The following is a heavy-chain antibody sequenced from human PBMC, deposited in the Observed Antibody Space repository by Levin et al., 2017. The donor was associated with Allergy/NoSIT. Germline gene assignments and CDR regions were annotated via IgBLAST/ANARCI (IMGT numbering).Heavy chain of an antibody. J-gene: IGHJ4*02. V-gene: IGHV3-73*01. D-gene: IGHD4-11*01. CDR1: GFVFSDSA. CDR3: ARQNRQNGDYHFDY. CDR2: IRSRANSYST. Sequence: SGGSLRLSCAASGFVFSDSAVHWVRQASGKGLEWVGRIRSRANSYSTAYAASVKGRFTISRDDSKNTAYLQMNSLKTEDTAVYYCARQNRQNGDYHFDYWGQGTLVTVSS.